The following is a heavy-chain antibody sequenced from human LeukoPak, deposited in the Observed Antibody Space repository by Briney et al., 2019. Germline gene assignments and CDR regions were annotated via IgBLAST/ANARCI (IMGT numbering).Heavy chain of an antibody. CDR2: ISYDGSNK. CDR3: ASSFRPDNDY. Sequence: GGSLRLSCAASGFTFSSYGMHWVRQAPGKGLEWVAVISYDGSNKYYADSVKGRFTISRDNSKNTLYLQTNSLRAEDTAVYYCASSFRPDNDYWGQGTLVTVSS. J-gene: IGHJ4*02. CDR1: GFTFSSYG. V-gene: IGHV3-30*03. D-gene: IGHD1-14*01.